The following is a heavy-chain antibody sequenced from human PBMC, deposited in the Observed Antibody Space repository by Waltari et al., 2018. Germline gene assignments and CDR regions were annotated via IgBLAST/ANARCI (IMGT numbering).Heavy chain of an antibody. V-gene: IGHV1-2*04. Sequence: QVQLVQSGAEVKKPGASVKVSCKASGYTFTGYYMHWVRQAPGQGLEWMGWINPNSGGTNYAQKFQGWVTMTRHTSISTAYMELSRLRSDDTAVYYCARWGLWFAESYEIYSTPLDAFDIWGQGTMVTVSS. D-gene: IGHD3-10*01. CDR1: GYTFTGYY. J-gene: IGHJ3*02. CDR3: ARWGLWFAESYEIYSTPLDAFDI. CDR2: INPNSGGT.